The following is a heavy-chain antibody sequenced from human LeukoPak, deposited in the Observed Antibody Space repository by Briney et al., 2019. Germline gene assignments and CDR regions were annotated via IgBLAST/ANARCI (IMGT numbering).Heavy chain of an antibody. CDR2: ISYDGSNK. CDR1: GSTFSSYA. CDR3: ARWGGQYDFWSGYYSFDY. J-gene: IGHJ4*02. D-gene: IGHD3-3*01. Sequence: GGSLRLSCAASGSTFSSYAMHWVRQAPGKGLEWVAVISYDGSNKYYADSVKGRFPISRDNSKNTLYLQMNSLRAEDTAVYYCARWGGQYDFWSGYYSFDYWGQGTLVTVSS. V-gene: IGHV3-30*04.